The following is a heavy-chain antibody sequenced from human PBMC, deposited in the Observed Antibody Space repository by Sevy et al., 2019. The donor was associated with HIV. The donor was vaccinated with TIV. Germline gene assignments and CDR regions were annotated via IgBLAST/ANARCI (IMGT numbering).Heavy chain of an antibody. CDR2: IKSKNDGGTT. D-gene: IGHD4-17*01. CDR1: GFTFSNTW. Sequence: GGSLRLSCAASGFTFSNTWMSWVRQAPGKGLELVGRIKSKNDGGTTDYAAPVIGRLTISRDDSKSTLSLRMNSLKIEDTAVYYCIIMGWHGGFDSWGQGTMVTVSS. V-gene: IGHV3-15*01. J-gene: IGHJ3*02. CDR3: IIMGWHGGFDS.